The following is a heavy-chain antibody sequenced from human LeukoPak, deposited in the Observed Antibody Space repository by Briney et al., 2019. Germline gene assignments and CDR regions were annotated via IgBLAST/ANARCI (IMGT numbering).Heavy chain of an antibody. J-gene: IGHJ4*02. CDR3: ATLNGAATFDY. V-gene: IGHV3-7*01. D-gene: IGHD6-25*01. CDR2: IKQDGSEK. CDR1: GFTFSSYW. Sequence: PGGSLRLSCAASGFTFSSYWMSWVRQAPGKGLEWVANIKQDGSEKYYLDSVKGRFTISRDNAKTSLYLQMNSLRTEDTAVYYCATLNGAATFDYWGQGTLVTVSS.